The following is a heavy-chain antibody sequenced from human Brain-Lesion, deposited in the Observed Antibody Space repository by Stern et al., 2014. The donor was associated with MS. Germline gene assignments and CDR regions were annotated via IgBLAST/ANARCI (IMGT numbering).Heavy chain of an antibody. CDR1: GYTFTGYY. CDR2: INPKRGGT. CDR3: ATYYYDSTGYNDF. V-gene: IGHV1-2*04. D-gene: IGHD3-22*01. J-gene: IGHJ4*02. Sequence: VQLVESGAEVKKPGASVKVSCKASGYTFTGYYMHWVRQAPGQGLAWMGWINPKRGGTNYAQKFQGWVTMTRDTSINTAYLELIRLRSDDTAVYYCATYYYDSTGYNDFWGQGTLVTVSS.